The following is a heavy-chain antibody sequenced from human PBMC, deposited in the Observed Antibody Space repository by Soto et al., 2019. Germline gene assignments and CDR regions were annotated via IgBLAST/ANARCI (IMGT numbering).Heavy chain of an antibody. CDR2: INHIGIT. V-gene: IGHV4-34*06. CDR3: TRGYAENWHTPHY. Sequence: PSETLSLTCAVDGGSFNGFYWSWIRQPPGKGLEWIGEINHIGITHYNPSVKSRVSISVDTSENKLSLKLDSVTAADTAVYYCTRGYAENWHTPHYWGRGTLVTVSS. D-gene: IGHD5-12*01. J-gene: IGHJ4*02. CDR1: GGSFNGFY.